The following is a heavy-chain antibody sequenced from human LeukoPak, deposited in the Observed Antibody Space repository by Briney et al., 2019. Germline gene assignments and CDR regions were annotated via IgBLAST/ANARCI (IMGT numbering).Heavy chain of an antibody. CDR1: GFTVSSNY. D-gene: IGHD3-22*01. J-gene: IGHJ4*02. CDR3: AREINYYDSSGYVY. CDR2: ISSSSSYI. Sequence: GGSLRLSCAASGFTVSSNYMNWVRQAPGKGLEWVSSISSSSSYIYYADSVKGRFTISRDNAKNSLYLQMNSLRAEDTAVYYCAREINYYDSSGYVYWGQGTLVTVSS. V-gene: IGHV3-21*01.